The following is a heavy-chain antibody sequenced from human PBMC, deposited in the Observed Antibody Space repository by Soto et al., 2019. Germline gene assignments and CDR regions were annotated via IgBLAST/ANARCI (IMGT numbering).Heavy chain of an antibody. V-gene: IGHV4-61*01. CDR2: IYYSGST. CDR1: GGSVSSGSYY. D-gene: IGHD3-10*01. Sequence: QVQLQESGPGLVKPSETLSLTCTVSGGSVSSGSYYWSWIRQPPGKGLEWIGYIYYSGSTNYNPSLKSRVTISVDTSKNQFSLKLSSVTAADTAVYYCARERTMVRGVIDPWGQGTLFTVSS. CDR3: ARERTMVRGVIDP. J-gene: IGHJ5*02.